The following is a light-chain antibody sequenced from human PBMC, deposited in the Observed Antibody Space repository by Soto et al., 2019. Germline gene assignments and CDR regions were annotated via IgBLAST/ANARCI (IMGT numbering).Light chain of an antibody. V-gene: IGLV2-14*01. CDR2: DVS. Sequence: QSVLTQPASVSGSPGQSITISCTGTSSDVGGYNYVSWYQQHPGKAPKLMIYDVSNRPSGVSNRCSGSKSGNTASLTISGLQAEDEADYYCSSYTSSSTLGGVFGGGTKLTVL. CDR3: SSYTSSSTLGGV. J-gene: IGLJ2*01. CDR1: SSDVGGYNY.